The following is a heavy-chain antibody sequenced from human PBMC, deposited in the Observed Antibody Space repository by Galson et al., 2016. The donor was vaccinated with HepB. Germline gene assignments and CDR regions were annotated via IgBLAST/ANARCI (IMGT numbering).Heavy chain of an antibody. CDR3: TRPKTTAVGGRSDY. CDR1: GFTFSGSA. Sequence: SLRLSCAASGFTFSGSAMHWVRQASGKGLEWVGRIRSKANSYATAYAASVKGRFTISRDDSKNTAYLQMSSLKTEDTAVYYCTRPKTTAVGGRSDYWGQGTLVAVSS. J-gene: IGHJ4*02. D-gene: IGHD2-21*02. CDR2: IRSKANSYAT. V-gene: IGHV3-73*01.